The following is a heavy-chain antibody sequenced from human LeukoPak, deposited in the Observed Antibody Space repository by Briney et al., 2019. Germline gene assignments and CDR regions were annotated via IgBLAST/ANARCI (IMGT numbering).Heavy chain of an antibody. CDR1: GFTVSSNY. J-gene: IGHJ4*02. CDR3: ARGRVGPYPGTYY. Sequence: PGGSLRLSCAASGFTVSSNYMSWVRQAPGIGLEWVSVIYSGGTTYYADSVKGRFTISRDNSKNTLYLQMNTLRVEDTAVYYCARGRVGPYPGTYYWGQGTLVTVSS. CDR2: IYSGGTT. V-gene: IGHV3-66*01. D-gene: IGHD1-26*01.